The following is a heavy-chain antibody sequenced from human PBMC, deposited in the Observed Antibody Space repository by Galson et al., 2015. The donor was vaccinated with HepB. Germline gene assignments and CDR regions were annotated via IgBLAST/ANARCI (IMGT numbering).Heavy chain of an antibody. Sequence: YLRLSCAASGFTFDDYAMHWVLHAPGKGREWVSGISWNSGSIGYVDSVKGRFTISRDNAKNSLYLQMNSLRVEDTALYYCAKDWVAVAGTNTCIVLWGQGTMVTVSS. V-gene: IGHV3-9*01. D-gene: IGHD6-19*01. CDR2: ISWNSGSI. CDR3: AKDWVAVAGTNTCIVL. J-gene: IGHJ3*01. CDR1: GFTFDDYA.